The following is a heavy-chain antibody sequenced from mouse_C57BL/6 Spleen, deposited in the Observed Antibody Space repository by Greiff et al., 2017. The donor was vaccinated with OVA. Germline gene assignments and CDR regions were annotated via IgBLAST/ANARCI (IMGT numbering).Heavy chain of an antibody. Sequence: QVQLQQSGAELVKPGASVKMSCKASGYTFTTYPIEWMKQNHGKSLEWIGNFHPYNDDTRYNVKFKGNATLTVEKSSSKVYLELSRLTSDDSAVYYCARGDDYDVGGHFDYWGQGTTLTVSS. V-gene: IGHV1-47*01. J-gene: IGHJ2*01. CDR2: FHPYNDDT. D-gene: IGHD2-4*01. CDR3: ARGDDYDVGGHFDY. CDR1: GYTFTTYP.